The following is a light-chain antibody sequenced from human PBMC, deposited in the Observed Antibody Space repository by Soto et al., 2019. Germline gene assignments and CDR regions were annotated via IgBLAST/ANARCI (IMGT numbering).Light chain of an antibody. CDR1: QGIRND. CDR2: AAS. CDR3: LQHNTYPYT. V-gene: IGKV1-17*01. Sequence: DIQMTQSPSSLPASVGDRVTIICRASQGIRNDLGWYQQKPGKAPKRLIYAASSLDGGVPSRFRGFGSGTEFTLTVSSLHPEDFATYYCLQHNTYPYTLGQGTKLEIK. J-gene: IGKJ2*01.